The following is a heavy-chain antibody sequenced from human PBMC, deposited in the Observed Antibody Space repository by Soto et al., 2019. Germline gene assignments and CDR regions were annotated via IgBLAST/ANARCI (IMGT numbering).Heavy chain of an antibody. CDR1: GYAFTTYG. Sequence: QVHLVQSGAEVKKPGASVQVSCKGSGYAFTTYGTTWVRQAPGQGLEWMGWISAHNGNTNYAQKLQGRVTVTRDTSTSTAYIELRSLRSDDTAVYYCARGRYGDYWGQGALVTVSS. V-gene: IGHV1-18*01. J-gene: IGHJ4*02. D-gene: IGHD1-1*01. CDR2: ISAHNGNT. CDR3: ARGRYGDY.